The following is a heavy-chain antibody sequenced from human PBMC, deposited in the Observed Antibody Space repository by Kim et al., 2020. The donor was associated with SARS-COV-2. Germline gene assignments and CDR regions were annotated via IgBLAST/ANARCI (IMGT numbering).Heavy chain of an antibody. V-gene: IGHV1-2*02. J-gene: IGHJ4*02. D-gene: IGHD2-15*01. CDR2: INANSGDT. Sequence: ASVKVSCKASGYTFTGYYMHWVRQAPGPGFEWVGWINANSGDTLYAEKFQGRVTMTRDTSISTAYMELSSLRSDDTAIYFCAKGLHHPLHQFNNWGQGTLVTVSS. CDR1: GYTFTGYY. CDR3: AKGLHHPLHQFNN.